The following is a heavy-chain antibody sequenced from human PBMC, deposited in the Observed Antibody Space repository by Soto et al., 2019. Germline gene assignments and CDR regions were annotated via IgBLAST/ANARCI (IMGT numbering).Heavy chain of an antibody. J-gene: IGHJ6*03. CDR2: IIPILGIA. V-gene: IGHV1-69*02. D-gene: IGHD3-16*02. CDR1: GGTFSSYT. CDR3: VLVIPTLPNNLSAFSMHV. Sequence: SVKVSCKASGGTFSSYTISWVRQAPGQWLEWMGRIIPILGIANYAQKFQGRVTITADKSTSTAYMELSSLRSEDTAVYYCVLVIPTLPNNLSAFSMHVWGKGTKVTV.